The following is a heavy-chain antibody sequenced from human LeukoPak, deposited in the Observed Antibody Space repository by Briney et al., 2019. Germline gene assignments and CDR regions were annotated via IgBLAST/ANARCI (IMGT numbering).Heavy chain of an antibody. J-gene: IGHJ6*04. CDR2: IHPSGIT. CDR3: VRDEYRDV. V-gene: IGHV4-4*07. D-gene: IGHD2/OR15-2a*01. Sequence: SETLSLTCTVSGASINKDYWAWIRQPAGKGLEWIGRIHPSGITHQNPSLRGRVTMSIDASKNQFSLNLSSVTAADTAVYYCVRDEYRDVWGKGTTVTVSS. CDR1: GASINKDY.